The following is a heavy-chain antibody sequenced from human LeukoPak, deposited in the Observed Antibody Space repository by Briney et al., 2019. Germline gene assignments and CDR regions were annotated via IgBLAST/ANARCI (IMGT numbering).Heavy chain of an antibody. Sequence: SVKVSCKASGGTFSSYAISWVRQALGQGLEWMGGIIPIFGTANYAQKFQGRVTITTDESTSTAYMELSSLRSEDTAVYYCARVRIFGVVSYYYMDVWGKGTTVTVSS. CDR1: GGTFSSYA. V-gene: IGHV1-69*05. CDR3: ARVRIFGVVSYYYMDV. J-gene: IGHJ6*03. D-gene: IGHD3-3*01. CDR2: IIPIFGTA.